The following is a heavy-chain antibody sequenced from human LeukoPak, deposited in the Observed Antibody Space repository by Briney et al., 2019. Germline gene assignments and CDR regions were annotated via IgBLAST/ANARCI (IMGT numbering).Heavy chain of an antibody. CDR2: IYHSGST. CDR3: ARQISGYCSSTSCRDY. D-gene: IGHD2-2*01. CDR1: GYSISSGYY. J-gene: IGHJ4*02. V-gene: IGHV4-38-2*02. Sequence: SETLSLTCTVSGYSISSGYYWGWIRQPPGKGLEWIGSIYHSGSTYYNPSLKSRVTISLDTSKNQFSLRLSSVTAADTAVYYCARQISGYCSSTSCRDYWGQGTLVTVSS.